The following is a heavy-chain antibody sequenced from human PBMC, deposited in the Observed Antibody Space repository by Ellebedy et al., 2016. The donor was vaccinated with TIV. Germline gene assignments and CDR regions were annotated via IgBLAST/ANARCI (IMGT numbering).Heavy chain of an antibody. Sequence: GESLNISCAASGFTFSSYWMHWVREAPGKGLVWVSRINSDGSSTSYADSVKGRFTISRDNAKNTLYLQMNSLRSEDTAVYYCARSRDGYNFNGDYWGQGTLVTVSS. CDR1: GFTFSSYW. CDR3: ARSRDGYNFNGDY. V-gene: IGHV3-74*01. J-gene: IGHJ4*02. CDR2: INSDGSST. D-gene: IGHD5-24*01.